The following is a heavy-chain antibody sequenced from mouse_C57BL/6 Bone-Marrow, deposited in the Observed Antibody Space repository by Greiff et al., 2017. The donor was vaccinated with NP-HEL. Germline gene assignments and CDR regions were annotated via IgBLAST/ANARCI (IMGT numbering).Heavy chain of an antibody. V-gene: IGHV5-17*01. CDR2: ISSGSSTI. CDR3: AISIYYGSSYPFDY. CDR1: GFTFSDYG. D-gene: IGHD1-1*01. Sequence: EVQRVESGGGLVKPGGSLKLSCAASGFTFSDYGMHWVRQAPEKGLEWVAYISSGSSTIYYADTVKGRFTISRDNANNTLFLQMTSLRSEDTAMYYCAISIYYGSSYPFDYWGQGTTLTVSS. J-gene: IGHJ2*01.